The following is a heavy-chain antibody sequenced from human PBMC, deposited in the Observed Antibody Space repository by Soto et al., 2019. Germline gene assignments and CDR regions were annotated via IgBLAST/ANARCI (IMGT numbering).Heavy chain of an antibody. CDR2: IDPRSGAS. V-gene: IGHV1-2*02. Sequence: ASVKFSCKPSGYPFTDLYIHWVRQAPGLGLEWMGWIDPRSGASRKKQRFQGRLTMTRETSTNTVYMELSSLRSDDTAVYFCARDNSGPLDYWGEGTLVTVSS. J-gene: IGHJ4*02. CDR3: ARDNSGPLDY. CDR1: GYPFTDLY. D-gene: IGHD2-8*02.